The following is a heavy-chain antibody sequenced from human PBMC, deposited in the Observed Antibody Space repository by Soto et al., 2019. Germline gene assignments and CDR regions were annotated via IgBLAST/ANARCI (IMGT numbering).Heavy chain of an antibody. V-gene: IGHV2-5*02. CDR3: AHRVLRTVFGLVTPTAIYFDF. CDR1: GFSLTTSGVG. CDR2: IYWDDDK. J-gene: IGHJ4*02. Sequence: QITLNESGPTQVKPRQTLTLTCTFSGFSLTTSGVGVGWIHQSPGKAPEWLALIYWDDDKRYSPSLKSRLTNTKDTSKHQVVLTMADLDPADTATYYCAHRVLRTVFGLVTPTAIYFDFWGQGTPVAVSS. D-gene: IGHD3-3*01.